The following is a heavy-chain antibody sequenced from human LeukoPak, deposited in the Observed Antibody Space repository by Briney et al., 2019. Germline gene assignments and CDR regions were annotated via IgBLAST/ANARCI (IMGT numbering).Heavy chain of an antibody. CDR1: GGSFSGYY. CDR3: ARIYGSGSYFYFDY. D-gene: IGHD3-10*01. CDR2: INHSGST. J-gene: IGHJ4*02. V-gene: IGHV4-34*01. Sequence: PSETLSLTCAVYGGSFSGYYWSWIRQPPGKGLEWIGEINHSGSTNYNPSLKSRVTISVDTSKNQFSLKLSPVTAADTAVYYCARIYGSGSYFYFDYWGQGTLVTVSS.